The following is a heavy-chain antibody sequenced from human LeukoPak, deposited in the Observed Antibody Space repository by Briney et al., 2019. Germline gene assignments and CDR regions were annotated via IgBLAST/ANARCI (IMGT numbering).Heavy chain of an antibody. Sequence: GTLSLTCAVSGGSISSSNWWSWVRQPPGKGLEWIGEIYHSGSTNYNLSLKSRVTISVDKSKNQFSLKLSSVTAADTAVYYCARSSGGYHIPTLDYWGQGTLVTVSS. CDR1: GGSISSSNW. CDR3: ARSSGGYHIPTLDY. CDR2: IYHSGST. V-gene: IGHV4-4*02. J-gene: IGHJ4*02. D-gene: IGHD1-26*01.